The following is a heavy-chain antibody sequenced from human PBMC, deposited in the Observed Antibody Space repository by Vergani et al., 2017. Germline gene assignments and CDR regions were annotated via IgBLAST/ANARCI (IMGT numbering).Heavy chain of an antibody. Sequence: EVQLVESGGGLVKPGGSLRLSCAASGFTFSYAWMNWVRQAPGKGLEWVGRNKSKTDGGKTDYAAPVKGRFTISRDDSKNTLYLQMNSLKTEETDVYYCTTWGSVWGSAFDYWGQGTLVTVAS. V-gene: IGHV3-15*01. CDR2: NKSKTDGGKT. J-gene: IGHJ4*02. D-gene: IGHD3-16*01. CDR3: TTWGSVWGSAFDY. CDR1: GFTFSYAW.